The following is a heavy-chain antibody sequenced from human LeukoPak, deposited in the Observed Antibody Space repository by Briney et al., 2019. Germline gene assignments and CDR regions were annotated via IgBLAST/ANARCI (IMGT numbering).Heavy chain of an antibody. J-gene: IGHJ4*02. CDR3: ARGRIRGTYGY. D-gene: IGHD3-10*01. CDR1: GFTFSSYW. V-gene: IGHV3-7*01. CDR2: IKQDGSEK. Sequence: GGSLRLSCAASGFTFSSYWMSWVRQAPGKGLEGVANIKQDGSEKYYVDSVKGRFTITRDNAKNSLYLQMNSLRAEDTAVYYCARGRIRGTYGYWGQGTLVTVSS.